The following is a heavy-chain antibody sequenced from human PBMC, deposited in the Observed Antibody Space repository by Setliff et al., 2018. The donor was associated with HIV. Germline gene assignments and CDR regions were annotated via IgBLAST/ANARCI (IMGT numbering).Heavy chain of an antibody. V-gene: IGHV4-34*01. Sequence: PSETLSLTCAVYGGSFSGHSWTWIRQPPGKGLEWIGEINRSGSANYNRSLKSRVTMSVDTSKRQFSLKLDSVTAADTAIYYCARQSTVAAAGFDFWGQGTLGTV. J-gene: IGHJ4*02. CDR2: INRSGSA. CDR3: ARQSTVAAAGFDF. D-gene: IGHD6-13*01. CDR1: GGSFSGHS.